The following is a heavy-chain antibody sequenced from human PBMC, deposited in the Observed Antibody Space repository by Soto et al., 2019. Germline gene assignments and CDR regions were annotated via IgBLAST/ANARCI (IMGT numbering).Heavy chain of an antibody. D-gene: IGHD3-22*01. CDR3: ARHVQVDYDSSGYPYYYYYYGMDV. CDR2: IDPSDSYT. V-gene: IGHV5-10-1*04. J-gene: IGHJ6*02. Sequence: GESLKISCKGSGYSFTSYWISWVRQMPGKGLEWMGRIDPSDSYTNYSPSFQGQVTISADKSISTAYLQWSSLKASDTAMYYCARHVQVDYDSSGYPYYYYYYGMDVWGQGTTVTVSS. CDR1: GYSFTSYW.